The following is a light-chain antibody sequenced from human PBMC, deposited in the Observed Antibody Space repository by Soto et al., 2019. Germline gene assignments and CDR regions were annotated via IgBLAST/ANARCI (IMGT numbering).Light chain of an antibody. CDR3: SSKTSSRTPFV. Sequence: QSALTQPASVSGSPGQTITIPCPGTSSDVGGYTFVSSYQTHYANAPRLMISVVKNRPSGFPTRLSDSKSGNTASLTISGLQAEDEADYYCSSKTSSRTPFVFGTGTKVTV. CDR1: SSDVGGYTF. CDR2: VVK. V-gene: IGLV2-14*01. J-gene: IGLJ1*01.